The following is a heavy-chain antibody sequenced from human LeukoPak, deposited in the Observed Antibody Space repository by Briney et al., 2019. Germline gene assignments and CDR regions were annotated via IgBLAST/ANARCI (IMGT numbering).Heavy chain of an antibody. Sequence: PGGSLRLSCAASGFTFSSYSMNWVRQAPGKGLEWVSSISSSSSYIYYADSVKGRFTISRDNAKNSLYLQMNSLRAEDTAVYYCARDVSGYDSSVYGMDVWGHGTTVTVSS. D-gene: IGHD5-12*01. J-gene: IGHJ6*02. CDR2: ISSSSSYI. CDR3: ARDVSGYDSSVYGMDV. V-gene: IGHV3-21*01. CDR1: GFTFSSYS.